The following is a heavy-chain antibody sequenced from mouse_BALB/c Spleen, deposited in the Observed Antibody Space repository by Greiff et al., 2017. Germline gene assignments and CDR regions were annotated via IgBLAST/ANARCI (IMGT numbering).Heavy chain of an antibody. Sequence: EVQLVESGGGLVKPGGSLTLSCAASGFSFSDYYMYWVRQTPEKRLEWVATISDGGSYTYYPDSVKGRFTISRDNAKDYLYLQMRSLESEDTAMCYSARGYSYYIDYWGQGTTVTVSS. D-gene: IGHD2-3*01. V-gene: IGHV5-4*02. CDR2: ISDGGSYT. CDR1: GFSFSDYY. CDR3: ARGYSYYIDY. J-gene: IGHJ2*01.